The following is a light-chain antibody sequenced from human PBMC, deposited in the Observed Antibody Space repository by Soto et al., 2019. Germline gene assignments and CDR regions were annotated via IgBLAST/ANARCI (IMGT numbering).Light chain of an antibody. CDR1: SSNIGAGYD. Sequence: QSVLTQPPSVSGAPGRRVTISCTGSSSNIGAGYDVHWYQQLPGTAPKLLIYGNSNRPSGVPDRFSGSKSGTSASLAITGLQAEDEADYYCQSYDSSLSGWGVFGGGTKLTVL. V-gene: IGLV1-40*01. CDR2: GNS. CDR3: QSYDSSLSGWGV. J-gene: IGLJ2*01.